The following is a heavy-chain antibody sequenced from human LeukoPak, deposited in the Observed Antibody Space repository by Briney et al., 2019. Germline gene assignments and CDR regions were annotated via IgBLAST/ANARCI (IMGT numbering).Heavy chain of an antibody. D-gene: IGHD5-18*01. CDR1: GFTFGDYA. CDR2: IKQDGSEK. J-gene: IGHJ4*02. V-gene: IGHV3-7*05. CDR3: ARDDRYCFWN. Sequence: PGRSLRLSCTTSGFTFGDYAMSWVRQAPGKGLEWVANIKQDGSEKYYVDSVKGRFTISRDNAKNSLYLQMNSLRAEDTAMYYCARDDRYCFWNWGQGTLVTVSS.